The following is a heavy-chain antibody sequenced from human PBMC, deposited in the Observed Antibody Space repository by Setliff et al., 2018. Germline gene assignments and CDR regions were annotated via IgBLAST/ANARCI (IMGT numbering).Heavy chain of an antibody. CDR3: ARGRPTYYDSFSFYRRLDY. Sequence: GGSLRLSCVASGFTVDTFYINWVRQAPGRGLEWVSFIYSSGATSTADSLKGRFTTSRDISRNTVYLQMSSLRVEDTAVYFCARGRPTYYDSFSFYRRLDYWGRGTLVTVSS. D-gene: IGHD3-22*01. V-gene: IGHV3-53*01. CDR1: GFTVDTFY. J-gene: IGHJ4*02. CDR2: IYSSGAT.